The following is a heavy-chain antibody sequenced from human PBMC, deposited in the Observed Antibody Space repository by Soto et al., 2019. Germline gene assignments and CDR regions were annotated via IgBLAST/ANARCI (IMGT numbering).Heavy chain of an antibody. D-gene: IGHD2-15*01. Sequence: GSLRLSCAASGFTFSSHGMHWVRQAPGKGLEWVAVIWYDGSKKYYADSVKGRFTISRDNSKNTLYLQMDGLRAEDTAVYYCARYTTYSSDEGLDYWGQGTLVTVSS. CDR1: GFTFSSHG. CDR3: ARYTTYSSDEGLDY. J-gene: IGHJ4*02. CDR2: IWYDGSKK. V-gene: IGHV3-33*01.